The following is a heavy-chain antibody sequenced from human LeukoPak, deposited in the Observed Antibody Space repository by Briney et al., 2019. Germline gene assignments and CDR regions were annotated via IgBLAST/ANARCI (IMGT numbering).Heavy chain of an antibody. D-gene: IGHD6-6*01. J-gene: IGHJ5*02. V-gene: IGHV5-51*01. Sequence: GESLKISCKGSGYSFTSYWIGWVRQMPGKGLEWKGIIYPGDSDTRYSPSFQGQVTISADKSISTAYLQWSSLKASDTAMYYCARHRRYSSSSGGFDPWGQGTLVTVSS. CDR2: IYPGDSDT. CDR3: ARHRRYSSSSGGFDP. CDR1: GYSFTSYW.